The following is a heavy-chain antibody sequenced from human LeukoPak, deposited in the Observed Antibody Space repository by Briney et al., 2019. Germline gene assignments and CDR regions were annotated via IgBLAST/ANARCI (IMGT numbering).Heavy chain of an antibody. Sequence: SETLSLTCAVYGGSFSGYYWSWIRQPPGKGLEWIGEINHSGSTYYNPSLKSRVTISVDTSKNQFSLKLSSVTAADTAVYYCARGPDSSGYYYFDFWGQGTLVTVPS. J-gene: IGHJ4*02. V-gene: IGHV4-34*01. CDR3: ARGPDSSGYYYFDF. D-gene: IGHD3-22*01. CDR1: GGSFSGYY. CDR2: INHSGST.